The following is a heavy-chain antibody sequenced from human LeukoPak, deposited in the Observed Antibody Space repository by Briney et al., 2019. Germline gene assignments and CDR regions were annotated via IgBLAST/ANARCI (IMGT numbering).Heavy chain of an antibody. CDR1: GGSISSYY. CDR2: IYTSGST. Sequence: PSETLSLTCTVSGGSISSYYWSWIRQPAGKGLEWIGRIYTSGSTNYNPSLKSRVTMSVDTSKNQFSLKLSSVTAADTAVYYCASRPSTMTTVTPPDYWGQGTLVTVSS. V-gene: IGHV4-4*07. J-gene: IGHJ4*02. D-gene: IGHD4-11*01. CDR3: ASRPSTMTTVTPPDY.